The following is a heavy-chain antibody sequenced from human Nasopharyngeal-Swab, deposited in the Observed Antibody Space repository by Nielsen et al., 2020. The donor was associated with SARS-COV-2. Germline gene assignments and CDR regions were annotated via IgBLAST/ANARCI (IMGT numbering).Heavy chain of an antibody. J-gene: IGHJ3*02. CDR3: ARVGFRGDYGDAFDI. Sequence: ASVKVSCKASGYTFTGYYMHWVRQAPGQGLEWMGRINPNSGGTNYAQKFQGRVTMTRDTSISTAYMELSRLRSDDTAVYYCARVGFRGDYGDAFDIWGQGTMVTVSS. V-gene: IGHV1-2*06. CDR1: GYTFTGYY. CDR2: INPNSGGT. D-gene: IGHD3-10*01.